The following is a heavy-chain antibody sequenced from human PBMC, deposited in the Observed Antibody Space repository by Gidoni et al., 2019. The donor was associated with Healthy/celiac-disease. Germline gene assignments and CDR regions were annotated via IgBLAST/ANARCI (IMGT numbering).Heavy chain of an antibody. CDR3: ARSWFGELYYYYYGMDV. CDR1: GFTFSSYS. CDR2: ISSSSSTI. Sequence: EVQLVESGGGLVKPGGSLRHSCAASGFTFSSYSMNGVRQAPGKGLEWVAYISSSSSTIYYADSVKGRFTISRDNAKNSLYLQMNSLRAEDTAVYYCARSWFGELYYYYYGMDVWGQGTTVTVSS. J-gene: IGHJ6*02. V-gene: IGHV3-48*04. D-gene: IGHD3-10*01.